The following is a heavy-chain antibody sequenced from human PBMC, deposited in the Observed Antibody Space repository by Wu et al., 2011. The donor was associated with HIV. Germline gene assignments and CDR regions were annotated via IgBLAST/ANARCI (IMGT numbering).Heavy chain of an antibody. CDR2: ISAYNGNT. D-gene: IGHD3-10*01. CDR1: GYTFTSYD. J-gene: IGHJ6*02. V-gene: IGHV1-18*01. CDR3: ARVDSPDYGSGSWNGMDV. Sequence: QVQLVQSGVEVKKPGASVKVSCKTSGYTFTSYDISWVRQAPGQGLEWMGWISAYNGNTNYVQKLQGRVTMTTDTSTSTAYMELRSLRSDDTAVYYCARVDSPDYGSGSWNGMDVWGQGTTVTVSS.